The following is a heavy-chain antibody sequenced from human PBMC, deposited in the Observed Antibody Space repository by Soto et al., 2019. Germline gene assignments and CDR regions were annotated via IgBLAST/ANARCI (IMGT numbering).Heavy chain of an antibody. V-gene: IGHV1-69*10. Sequence: GASVKVSCKASGGTLNNYAINWVRQAPGQGLEWMGGILPVPAAPDYAQKFQGRVSITADHSTSTVYMDLSRLKSDDTAVYFCATDSNYDVSNSFWGQGTLVTVSS. CDR3: ATDSNYDVSNSF. CDR2: ILPVPAAP. J-gene: IGHJ4*02. D-gene: IGHD3-3*01. CDR1: GGTLNNYA.